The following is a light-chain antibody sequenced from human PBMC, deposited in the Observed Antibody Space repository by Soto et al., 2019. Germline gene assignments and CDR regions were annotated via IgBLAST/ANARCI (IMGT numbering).Light chain of an antibody. Sequence: DILMTQSPDSLAVSLGERAIINCKSSQSVLYSSNNKNYLAWYQQKPGQPPKLLIYWASTRESGVPDRFSGSGSGTDFTLTISSLQAEHVAVYYCQQYYSTPLTFGGGTKVDIK. CDR1: QSVLYSSNNKNY. CDR2: WAS. V-gene: IGKV4-1*01. J-gene: IGKJ4*01. CDR3: QQYYSTPLT.